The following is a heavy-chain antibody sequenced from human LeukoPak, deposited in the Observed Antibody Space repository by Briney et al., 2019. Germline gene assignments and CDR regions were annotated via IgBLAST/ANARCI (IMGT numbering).Heavy chain of an antibody. D-gene: IGHD5-24*01. J-gene: IGHJ4*02. V-gene: IGHV4-38-2*02. Sequence: PSETLSLTCTVSGYSISSGYYWGWIRQPPGKGLEWIGSIYHSGSTYYNPSLKSRVTISVDTSKNQFSLELSSVTAADTAVYYCAREIDGYPDYWGQGTLVTVSS. CDR1: GYSISSGYY. CDR3: AREIDGYPDY. CDR2: IYHSGST.